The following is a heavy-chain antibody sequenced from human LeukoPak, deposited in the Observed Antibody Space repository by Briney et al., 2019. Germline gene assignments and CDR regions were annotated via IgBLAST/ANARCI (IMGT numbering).Heavy chain of an antibody. CDR2: ISYDGSNK. CDR1: GFTFSSYA. J-gene: IGHJ4*02. CDR3: ARDQARGYGDYIDY. Sequence: GGSLRLSCAASGFTFSSYAMHWVRQAPGNGLEWVAVISYDGSNKYYADSVKGRFTISRDNSKNTLYLQMNSLRAEDTAVYYCARDQARGYGDYIDYWGQGTLVTVSS. V-gene: IGHV3-30*04. D-gene: IGHD4-17*01.